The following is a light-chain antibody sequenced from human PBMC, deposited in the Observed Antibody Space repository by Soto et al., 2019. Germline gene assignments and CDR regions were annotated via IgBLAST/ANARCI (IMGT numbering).Light chain of an antibody. CDR1: QSLSSSL. Sequence: EIVLTQSPGTLSLSPGERATLSCRASQSLSSSLLAWYQQKPGQAPRLLIYGASSRVTGIPDRFSGSGSGTGFTLTISRLEPEDFAVYYCQQYGISPLTFGGGTKVEIK. CDR2: GAS. V-gene: IGKV3-20*01. CDR3: QQYGISPLT. J-gene: IGKJ4*01.